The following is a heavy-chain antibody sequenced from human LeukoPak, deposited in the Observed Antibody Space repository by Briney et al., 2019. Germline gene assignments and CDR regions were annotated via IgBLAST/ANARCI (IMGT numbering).Heavy chain of an antibody. V-gene: IGHV3-30*18. Sequence: GGSLRLSCAASGFTFRSYGMHWVRQAPGKGLEWVALISYDGSNKYCADSVKGRFTISRDNSKNTLYLQMNSLRAEDTAVYYCAKGSRWQQLAYFDYWGQGTLVTVSS. CDR1: GFTFRSYG. D-gene: IGHD6-13*01. J-gene: IGHJ4*02. CDR2: ISYDGSNK. CDR3: AKGSRWQQLAYFDY.